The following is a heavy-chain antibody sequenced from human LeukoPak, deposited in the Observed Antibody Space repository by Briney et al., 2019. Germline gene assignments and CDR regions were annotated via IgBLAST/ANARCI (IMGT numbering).Heavy chain of an antibody. J-gene: IGHJ4*02. Sequence: GGSLRLSCASSGFTVSSNYMSWVRQAPGKGLEWVSVIYSGGSTYYADSVKGRFTISRDNSKNTLYLQMNSLRAEDTAVYYCARDMGPYGDYGPDYWGQGTLVTVSS. V-gene: IGHV3-66*01. D-gene: IGHD4-17*01. CDR2: IYSGGST. CDR3: ARDMGPYGDYGPDY. CDR1: GFTVSSNY.